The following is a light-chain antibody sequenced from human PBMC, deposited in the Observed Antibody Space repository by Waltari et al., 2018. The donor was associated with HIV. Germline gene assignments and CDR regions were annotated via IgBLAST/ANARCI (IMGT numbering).Light chain of an antibody. CDR2: SNI. Sequence: QSVLTQPPSASGTPGQRIIITCSGSTSNIGPNNINWYQQLPGTTPRPFMHSNIQPPSGVRARFSGSRSGTSASLAISGLQSKDEADYYCSAWDASLGAWMFGGGTKLTVL. J-gene: IGLJ3*02. CDR1: TSNIGPNN. CDR3: SAWDASLGAWM. V-gene: IGLV1-44*01.